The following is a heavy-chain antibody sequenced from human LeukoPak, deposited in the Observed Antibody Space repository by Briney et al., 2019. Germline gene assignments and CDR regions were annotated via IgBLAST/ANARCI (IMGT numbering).Heavy chain of an antibody. D-gene: IGHD3-22*01. V-gene: IGHV3-33*01. Sequence: GMHWVRQAPGKGLEWVAVIWYDGSNKYYADSVKGRFTISRDNSKNTLYLQMNSLRAEDTAVYYCARGLGITMIVVALDYWGQGTLVTVSS. J-gene: IGHJ4*02. CDR3: ARGLGITMIVVALDY. CDR2: IWYDGSNK. CDR1: G.